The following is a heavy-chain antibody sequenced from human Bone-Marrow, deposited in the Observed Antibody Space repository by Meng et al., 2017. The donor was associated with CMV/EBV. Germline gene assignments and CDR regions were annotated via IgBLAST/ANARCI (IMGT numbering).Heavy chain of an antibody. CDR3: ARDPAVDTAIVWVTYYSYGMDV. CDR1: GFTFSSYA. V-gene: IGHV3-30*04. D-gene: IGHD5-18*01. Sequence: GGSLRLSCAACGFTFSSYAMHWVRRAPGKGLEWVAVISYDGSNKYYADSVKVRFTISRDNSKNTMYLQMNSLKAEDTAVYYCARDPAVDTAIVWVTYYSYGMDVWGQGTTVTVSS. CDR2: ISYDGSNK. J-gene: IGHJ6*02.